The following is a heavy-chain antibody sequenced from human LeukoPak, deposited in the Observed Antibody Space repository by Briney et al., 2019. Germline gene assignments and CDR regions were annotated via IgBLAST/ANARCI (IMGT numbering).Heavy chain of an antibody. Sequence: SETLSLTCTVSGGSISSYYWSWIRQPPGKGLEWIGYIYYSGSTNYNPSLKSRVTISVDTSKNQFSLKLSSVTAADTAAYYCAGGVTMVRGVRRNYYYYMDVWGKGTTVTISS. CDR3: AGGVTMVRGVRRNYYYYMDV. D-gene: IGHD3-10*01. J-gene: IGHJ6*03. CDR2: IYYSGST. V-gene: IGHV4-59*01. CDR1: GGSISSYY.